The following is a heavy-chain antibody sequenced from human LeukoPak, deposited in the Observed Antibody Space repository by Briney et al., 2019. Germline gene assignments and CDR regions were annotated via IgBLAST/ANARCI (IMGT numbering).Heavy chain of an antibody. D-gene: IGHD5-12*01. J-gene: IGHJ4*02. CDR2: IHYSGST. CDR1: GGSVSSGSYY. Sequence: SETLSLTCSVSGGSVSSGSYYWSWIRQPPGMGLEWIGSIHYSGSTNYNPSLKSRDTISVDTSKKQFSLKMNSVTAADTAVYYCARTTIVATIWDYWGQGTLVTVSS. V-gene: IGHV4-61*01. CDR3: ARTTIVATIWDY.